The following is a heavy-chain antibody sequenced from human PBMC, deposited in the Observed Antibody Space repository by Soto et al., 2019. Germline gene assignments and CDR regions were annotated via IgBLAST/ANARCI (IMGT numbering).Heavy chain of an antibody. CDR2: IYNSGST. J-gene: IGHJ4*02. V-gene: IGHV4-61*03. CDR1: GGSISSGTYY. CDR3: ARLGDYNWNYFDY. D-gene: IGHD1-20*01. Sequence: QVQLQESGPGLVKPSETLSLTCTVSGGSISSGTYYWSWIRQPPGKGLEWIGYIYNSGSTNYNPSLKSRVTISVDTSKNHYSLKLSSVTAADTAVYYCARLGDYNWNYFDYWGEGTLVTFSS.